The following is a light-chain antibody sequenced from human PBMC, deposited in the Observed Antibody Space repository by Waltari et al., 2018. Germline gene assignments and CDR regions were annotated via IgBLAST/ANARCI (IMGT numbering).Light chain of an antibody. CDR1: QNIINF. Sequence: EIVLTRSPATLSLSPGDRATLSCRASQNIINFLAWYQQKPGQAPRLLIFDASKRATGIPARFSGSGSGTDFTLTISSLEPEDFAVYYCHQRRNWPGTFGQGTKVEIK. CDR2: DAS. J-gene: IGKJ1*01. CDR3: HQRRNWPGT. V-gene: IGKV3-11*01.